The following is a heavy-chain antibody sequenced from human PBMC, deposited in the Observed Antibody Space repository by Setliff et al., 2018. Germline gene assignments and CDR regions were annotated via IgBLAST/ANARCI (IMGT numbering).Heavy chain of an antibody. CDR1: GATFSSHG. CDR3: AREGVDTRSSTDYRYYMDV. Sequence: SVKVSCKASGATFSSHGISWVRQAPGQGLEWMGGTIPMFGTTNYAQKFQGRVTIITDASTSTSYMALSSLTSADTAVYYCAREGVDTRSSTDYRYYMDVWGKGTTVTVSS. CDR2: TIPMFGTT. J-gene: IGHJ6*03. D-gene: IGHD5-18*01. V-gene: IGHV1-69*05.